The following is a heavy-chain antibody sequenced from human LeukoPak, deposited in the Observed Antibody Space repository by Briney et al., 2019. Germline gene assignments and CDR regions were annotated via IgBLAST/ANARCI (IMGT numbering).Heavy chain of an antibody. J-gene: IGHJ3*02. CDR2: ISSSSYYI. D-gene: IGHD6-19*01. V-gene: IGHV3-21*01. Sequence: GGSLRLSCAASGFTFSSYWMHWVRQAPGKGLEWVSSISSSSYYIYYADSVKGRFTISRDNAKNSLYLQMNSLRAEDTAVYYCARAGQWLSDAFDIWGQGTMVTVSS. CDR3: ARAGQWLSDAFDI. CDR1: GFTFSSYW.